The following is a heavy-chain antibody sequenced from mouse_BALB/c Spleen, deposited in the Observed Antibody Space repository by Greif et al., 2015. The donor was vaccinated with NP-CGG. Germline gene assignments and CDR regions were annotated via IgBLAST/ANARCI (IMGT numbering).Heavy chain of an antibody. CDR1: GFTFSSYA. D-gene: IGHD2-2*01. CDR3: ARHGYD. CDR2: ISSGGSYT. V-gene: IGHV5-9-4*01. J-gene: IGHJ3*01. Sequence: EVKVVESGGGLVKPGGSLKLSRAASGFTFSSYAMSWVRQSPEKRLEWVAEISSGGSYTYYPDTVTGRFTISRDNAKNTLYLEMSSLRSEDTAMYYCARHGYDWGQGTLVTVSA.